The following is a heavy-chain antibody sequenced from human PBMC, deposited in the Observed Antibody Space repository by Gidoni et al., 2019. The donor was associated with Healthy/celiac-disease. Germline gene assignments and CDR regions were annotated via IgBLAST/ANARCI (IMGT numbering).Heavy chain of an antibody. CDR1: GFPFDDYA. CDR3: AKDQGYSYRRNGMDV. J-gene: IGHJ6*02. D-gene: IGHD5-18*01. V-gene: IGHV3-9*01. CDR2: ISWNSAGI. Sequence: DVQLVESGVGLVQPGRSLRLSCAVSGFPFDDYAMHGVRQDPGKGREWVSGISWNSAGIGYADSVKGRFTISRDNAKNSLYLQMNSLRAEDTALYYCAKDQGYSYRRNGMDVWGQGTTVTVSS.